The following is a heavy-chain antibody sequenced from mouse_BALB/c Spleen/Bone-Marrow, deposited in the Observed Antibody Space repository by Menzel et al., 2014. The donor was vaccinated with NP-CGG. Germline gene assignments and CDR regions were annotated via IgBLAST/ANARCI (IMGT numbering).Heavy chain of an antibody. CDR3: ARLTPDYAMDY. D-gene: IGHD1-3*01. CDR2: ISSGGSYT. Sequence: EVHLVESGGDLVKPGGSLKLSCAASGFTFSNYGMSWVRQTPDKRLEWVATISSGGSYTYFPDSVKGRLTISRDNAKNTLYLQMNSLKSEDAAMYYCARLTPDYAMDYWGQGTSVTVSS. J-gene: IGHJ4*01. V-gene: IGHV5-6*01. CDR1: GFTFSNYG.